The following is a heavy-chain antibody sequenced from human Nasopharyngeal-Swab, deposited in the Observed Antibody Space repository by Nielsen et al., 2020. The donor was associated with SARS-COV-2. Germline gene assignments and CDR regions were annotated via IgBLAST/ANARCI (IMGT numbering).Heavy chain of an antibody. V-gene: IGHV4-30-4*01. D-gene: IGHD6-19*01. CDR3: ARDSGVAGTKYYYYGMDV. CDR2: IYYGGST. Sequence: RQAPGKGLEWIGYIYYGGSTYYSPSLKSRVTISVDTSKNQFSLKLSSVTAADTAVYYCARDSGVAGTKYYYYGMDVWGQGTTVTVSS. J-gene: IGHJ6*02.